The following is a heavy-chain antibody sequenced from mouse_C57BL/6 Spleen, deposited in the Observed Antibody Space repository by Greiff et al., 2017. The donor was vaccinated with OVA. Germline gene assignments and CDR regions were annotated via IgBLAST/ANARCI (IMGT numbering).Heavy chain of an antibody. J-gene: IGHJ2*01. CDR1: GYAFTSYW. Sequence: QVQLQQPGAELVRPGSSVKLSCKASGYAFTSYWMHWVKQRPIQGLEWIGNIYPSDSETHYTQQFKDKATLTVDKSSSTAYMQLSSLTSEDAAVYYCARLGGGYYDFDYWGQGTTLTVSS. V-gene: IGHV1-52*01. CDR3: ARLGGGYYDFDY. D-gene: IGHD2-3*01. CDR2: IYPSDSET.